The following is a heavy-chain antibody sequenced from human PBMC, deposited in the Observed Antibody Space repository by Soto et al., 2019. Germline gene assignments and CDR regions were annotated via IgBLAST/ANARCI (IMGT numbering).Heavy chain of an antibody. CDR2: MNPNSGNT. CDR3: ARSHKRVGVKNYNWFDP. CDR1: GSTFTSYD. D-gene: IGHD2-2*01. J-gene: IGHJ5*02. Sequence: GASVQVSCQASGSTFTSYDINWVRQAPGQGLEWMGWMNPNSGNTGYAQKFQGRVTMTRNTSISTAYMELSSLRSEDTAVYYCARSHKRVGVKNYNWFDPWGQGTLVTVSS. V-gene: IGHV1-8*01.